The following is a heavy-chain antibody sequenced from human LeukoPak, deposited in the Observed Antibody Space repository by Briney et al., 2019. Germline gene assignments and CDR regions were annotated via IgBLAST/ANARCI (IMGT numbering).Heavy chain of an antibody. Sequence: GGSLRLSCAASGFTFSSYSMNWVRQAPGKGLEWVSSISSSSSYVYYADSVKGRFTISRDNAKNSLYLQMNSLRAEDTAVYYCARTHYGDYFYYFDYWGQGTLVTVSS. V-gene: IGHV3-21*01. CDR1: GFTFSSYS. CDR3: ARTHYGDYFYYFDY. CDR2: ISSSSSYV. J-gene: IGHJ4*02. D-gene: IGHD4-17*01.